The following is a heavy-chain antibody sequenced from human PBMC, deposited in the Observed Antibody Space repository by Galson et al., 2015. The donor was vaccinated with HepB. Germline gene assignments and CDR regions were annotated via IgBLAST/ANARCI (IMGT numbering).Heavy chain of an antibody. J-gene: IGHJ6*02. CDR2: INPSGGST. CDR3: ARDGFYGDYVSHHYGMDV. V-gene: IGHV1-46*03. D-gene: IGHD4-17*01. CDR1: GYTFTSYY. Sequence: SVKVSCKASGYTFTSYYMHWVRQAPGQGLEWMGIINPSGGSTSYAQKFQGRVTMTRDTSTSTVYMELSSLRSEDTAVYYCARDGFYGDYVSHHYGMDVWGQGTTVTVSS.